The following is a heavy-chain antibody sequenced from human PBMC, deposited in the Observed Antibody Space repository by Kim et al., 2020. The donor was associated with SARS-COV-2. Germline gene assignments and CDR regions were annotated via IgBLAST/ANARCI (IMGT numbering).Heavy chain of an antibody. V-gene: IGHV3-7*01. Sequence: GGSLRLSCVGSGFAFSTSWMTWVRQVPGKGLEWVANIKEDGRDTYYVDSVKGRFTIFRDNAKSSVYLQMNSLRAEDTAVYYCARDPYDSSGYGAFDYWG. CDR1: GFAFSTSW. CDR2: IKEDGRDT. CDR3: ARDPYDSSGYGAFDY. D-gene: IGHD3-22*01. J-gene: IGHJ4*01.